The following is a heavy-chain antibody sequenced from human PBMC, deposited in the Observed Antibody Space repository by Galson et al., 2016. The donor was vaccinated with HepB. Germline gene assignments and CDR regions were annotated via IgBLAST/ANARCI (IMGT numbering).Heavy chain of an antibody. CDR3: ARVPLHCSSTGCYIDF. CDR2: INPSTGGT. J-gene: IGHJ4*02. CDR1: GYSFAGYY. V-gene: IGHV1-2*02. Sequence: SVKVSCKASGYSFAGYYIHWVRQAPGLGLEWMGWINPSTGGTNYAPKFEGRVTMTGDTSISTAYLEVNGLTSDNTAVYYCARVPLHCSSTGCYIDFRGQGSLVTVSS. D-gene: IGHD2-2*02.